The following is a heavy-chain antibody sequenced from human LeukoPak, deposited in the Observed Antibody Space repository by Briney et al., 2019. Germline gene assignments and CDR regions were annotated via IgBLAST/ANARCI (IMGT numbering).Heavy chain of an antibody. CDR2: ISGTSSYI. J-gene: IGHJ5*02. CDR3: ARDVPHNWFDT. Sequence: GGSLRLSCAASGFTFNTYSMNWVRQAPGKGLEWVSSISGTSSYIYYADSVKGRFTISRDNAKNSLYLQMNSLRAEDTAVYYCARDVPHNWFDTWGQGTLVTVSS. V-gene: IGHV3-21*01. CDR1: GFTFNTYS.